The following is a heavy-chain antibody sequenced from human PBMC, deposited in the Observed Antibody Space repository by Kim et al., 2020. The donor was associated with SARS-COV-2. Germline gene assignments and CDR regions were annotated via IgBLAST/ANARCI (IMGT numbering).Heavy chain of an antibody. CDR2: ISATESNT. V-gene: IGHV3-23*01. CDR1: GFTFSTYV. Sequence: GGSLRLSCAASGFTFSTYVMSWVRQAPGKGLEWVSSISATESNTYYVDSVKGRFTISRDNSKNTLYLQMNSLRVEDTAVYYCAKEGSSSWYAPHWYFDLWGRGTLVTASS. CDR3: AKEGSSSWYAPHWYFDL. J-gene: IGHJ2*01. D-gene: IGHD6-13*01.